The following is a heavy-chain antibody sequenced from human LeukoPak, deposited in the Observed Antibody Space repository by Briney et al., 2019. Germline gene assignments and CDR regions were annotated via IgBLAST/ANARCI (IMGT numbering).Heavy chain of an antibody. CDR2: ISGSGGST. CDR3: ARFLEGAFDI. J-gene: IGHJ3*02. V-gene: IGHV3-23*01. CDR1: GFTFSSYA. Sequence: GGSLRLSCVASGFTFSSYAMSWVRQAPGKGLEWVSAISGSGGSTYYADSVKGRFTISRDNSKNTLYLQMNSLRAADTAVYYCARFLEGAFDIWGQGTMVTVSS. D-gene: IGHD2-21*01.